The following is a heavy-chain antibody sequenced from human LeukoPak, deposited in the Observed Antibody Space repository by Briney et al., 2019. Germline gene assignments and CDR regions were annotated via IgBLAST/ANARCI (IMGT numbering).Heavy chain of an antibody. V-gene: IGHV3-15*01. CDR1: GFTFSNAW. Sequence: GGSLRLSCAASGFTFSNAWMSWVRQAPGKGLEWVGRIKSKTDGGTTDYAAPVKGRFTISRDDSTSIAYLQMNSLTTEDTAVYYCSRGSGWLSVYWGQGTLVTVSS. CDR2: IKSKTDGGTT. D-gene: IGHD6-19*01. J-gene: IGHJ4*02. CDR3: SRGSGWLSVY.